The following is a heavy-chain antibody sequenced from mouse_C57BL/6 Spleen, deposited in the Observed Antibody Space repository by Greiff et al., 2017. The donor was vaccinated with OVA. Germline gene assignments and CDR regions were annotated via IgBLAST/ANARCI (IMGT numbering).Heavy chain of an antibody. CDR1: GYTFTTYP. D-gene: IGHD1-1*01. CDR3: ARRGYYYGSSYWYFDV. Sequence: VQLQPSGAELVKPGASVKMSCKASGYTFTTYPIEWMKQNHGKSLEWIGNFHPYNDDTKYNEKFKGKATLTVEKSSSTVYLELSRLTSDDSAVYYCARRGYYYGSSYWYFDVWGTGTTVTVSS. V-gene: IGHV1-47*01. J-gene: IGHJ1*03. CDR2: FHPYNDDT.